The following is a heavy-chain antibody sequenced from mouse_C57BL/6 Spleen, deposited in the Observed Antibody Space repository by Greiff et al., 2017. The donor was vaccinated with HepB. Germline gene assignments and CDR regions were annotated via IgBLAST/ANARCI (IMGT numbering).Heavy chain of an antibody. D-gene: IGHD3-3*01. J-gene: IGHJ2*01. CDR3: ARRDEVYFDY. Sequence: QVQLKESGAELMKPGASVKLSCKATGYTFTGYWIEWVKQRPGHGLEWIGEILPGSGSTNYNEKFKGKSTFTTDISSNPPFMQLSSLTTADSAIYYCARRDEVYFDYWGQGTTHRVSS. CDR1: GYTFTGYW. V-gene: IGHV1-9*01. CDR2: ILPGSGST.